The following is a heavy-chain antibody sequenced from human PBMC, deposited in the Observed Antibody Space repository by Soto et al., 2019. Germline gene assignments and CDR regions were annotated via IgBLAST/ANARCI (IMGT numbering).Heavy chain of an antibody. J-gene: IGHJ5*01. CDR2: IRSTPYGGKT. Sequence: LXLSCSASGFTFGNYAFNWFRQAPGKGLEWVGFIRSTPYGGKTEYAASVKGRFTISRDDSKNIAYLQMNSLKTEDTAVYYCARYSLAYFDWLYDSWGQGTLVTVSS. CDR3: ARYSLAYFDWLYDS. V-gene: IGHV3-49*03. CDR1: GFTFGNYA. D-gene: IGHD3-9*01.